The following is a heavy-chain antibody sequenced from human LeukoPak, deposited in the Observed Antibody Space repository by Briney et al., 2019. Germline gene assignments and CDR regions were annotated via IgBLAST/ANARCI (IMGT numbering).Heavy chain of an antibody. V-gene: IGHV3-21*01. J-gene: IGHJ4*02. CDR1: GFRLTDYT. CDR3: ARQRLGYYLDS. D-gene: IGHD5-24*01. CDR2: VSFSSTYI. Sequence: GGSLRLSCAASGFRLTDYTMNWFGQAPGKGVEWVSSVSFSSTYIYYADSVKGRFTVSRDNAKNSLYLQMNSLGDGDTAVYCCARQRLGYYLDSWGQGTLVTVSS.